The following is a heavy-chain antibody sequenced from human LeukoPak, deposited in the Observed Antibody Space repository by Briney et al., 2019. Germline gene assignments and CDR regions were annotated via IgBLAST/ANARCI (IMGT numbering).Heavy chain of an antibody. J-gene: IGHJ2*01. CDR2: IIPIFGIA. V-gene: IGHV1-69*04. CDR3: ARETEESYDYGDYDWYFDL. Sequence: GSSVKVSCKASGATFSSYAISWVRQAPGQGLEWMGRIIPIFGIANYAQKFQGRVTITADKSTSTAYMELSSLRSEDTAVYYCARETEESYDYGDYDWYFDLWGRGTLVTVSS. CDR1: GATFSSYA. D-gene: IGHD4-17*01.